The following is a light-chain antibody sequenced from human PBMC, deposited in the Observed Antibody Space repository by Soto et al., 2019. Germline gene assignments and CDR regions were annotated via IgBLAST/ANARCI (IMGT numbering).Light chain of an antibody. CDR1: QDITKY. Sequence: DIQMTQSPSSLSASVGDRVTITCQASQDITKYLNWYQQKPGKAPELLIFDASNLETGVPSRFSGSGSATDFTFTISSLQPEDIGTCYCQQYDILPFTFGPGTKVDIK. J-gene: IGKJ3*01. CDR3: QQYDILPFT. V-gene: IGKV1-33*01. CDR2: DAS.